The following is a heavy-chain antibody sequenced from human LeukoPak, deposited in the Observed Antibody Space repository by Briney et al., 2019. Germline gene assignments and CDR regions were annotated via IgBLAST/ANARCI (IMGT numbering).Heavy chain of an antibody. J-gene: IGHJ5*02. CDR3: ATLLSALETKP. V-gene: IGHV1-2*02. Sequence: GASVTVSCKASGYTFTDCYMHWVRQAPGQGVEWMGWINPNSGGTNYAQKFQGRVTMTTDTSISTAYMEVSRLRSDDTAVYYCATLLSALETKPWGQGTQVTVSS. D-gene: IGHD3-10*01. CDR2: INPNSGGT. CDR1: GYTFTDCY.